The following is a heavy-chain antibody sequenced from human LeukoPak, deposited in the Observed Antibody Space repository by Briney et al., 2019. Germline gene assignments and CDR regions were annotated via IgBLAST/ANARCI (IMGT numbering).Heavy chain of an antibody. CDR1: GFIFSSYG. D-gene: IGHD3-3*01. V-gene: IGHV3-23*01. Sequence: PGGSLRLSCAASGFIFSSYGMSWVRQAPGKGLEWVSAISASGGAVYYADSVTGRFTISRDNSKNTLYLQMNSLRAEDTAVYYCASRTGWSSWYFDYWGQGTLVTVSS. J-gene: IGHJ4*02. CDR2: ISASGGAV. CDR3: ASRTGWSSWYFDY.